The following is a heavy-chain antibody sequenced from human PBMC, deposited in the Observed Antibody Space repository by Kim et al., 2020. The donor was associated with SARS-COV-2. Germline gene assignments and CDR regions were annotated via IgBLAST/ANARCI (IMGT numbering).Heavy chain of an antibody. Sequence: GSLRLSCAASGFTFSSYAMHWVRQAPGKGLEWVAVISYDGSNKYYADSVKGRFTISRDNSKNTLYLQMNSLRAEDTAVYYCASGDTTGATKNYYYYYGM. CDR1: GFTFSSYA. D-gene: IGHD5-18*01. V-gene: IGHV3-30-3*01. CDR3: ASGDTTGATKNYYYYYGM. J-gene: IGHJ6*01. CDR2: ISYDGSNK.